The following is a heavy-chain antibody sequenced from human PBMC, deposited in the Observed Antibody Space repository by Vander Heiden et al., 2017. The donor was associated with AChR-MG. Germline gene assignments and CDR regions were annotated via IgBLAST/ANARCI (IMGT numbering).Heavy chain of an antibody. CDR3: TRGASQFDY. CDR2: INIDGSGT. CDR1: GFTFNNYW. V-gene: IGHV3-74*01. Sequence: EVQLVESGGGLVQPGGSLRLSCAASGFTFNNYWMHWVRQAPGKGLVWVSRINIDGSGTIYADSVKGRFTISRDNAKNTLYLQMYSLRAEDTAVYYCTRGASQFDYWGQGALVTVSS. J-gene: IGHJ4*02.